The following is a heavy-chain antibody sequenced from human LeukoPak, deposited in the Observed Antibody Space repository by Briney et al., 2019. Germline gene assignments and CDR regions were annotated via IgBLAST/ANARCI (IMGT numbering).Heavy chain of an antibody. J-gene: IGHJ4*02. D-gene: IGHD3-10*01. CDR1: GFTFSSFA. CDR2: IRYDGSNK. V-gene: IGHV3-30*02. CDR3: AKDPGAHDKHFDH. Sequence: GGSLRLSCAASGFTFSSFAMHWVRQAPGKGLEWVAYIRYDGSNKSYADSVKGRFTISRDSSKDTLYLQMNSLRAEDTAVYYCAKDPGAHDKHFDHWGQGTLVTVSS.